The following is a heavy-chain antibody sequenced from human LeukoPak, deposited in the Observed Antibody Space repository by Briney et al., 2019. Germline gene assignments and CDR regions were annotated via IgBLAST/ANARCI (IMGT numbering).Heavy chain of an antibody. J-gene: IGHJ5*02. CDR2: INPNSGGT. CDR3: ARSLGTMVRGVISGFNWFDP. CDR1: GYTFTGYY. Sequence: ASVKVSCKASGYTFTGYYMHWVQQAPGQGLEWMGWINPNSGGTNYAQKFQGRVTMTRDTSISTAYMELSRLRSDDTAVYYCARSLGTMVRGVISGFNWFDPWGQGTLVTVSS. D-gene: IGHD3-10*01. V-gene: IGHV1-2*02.